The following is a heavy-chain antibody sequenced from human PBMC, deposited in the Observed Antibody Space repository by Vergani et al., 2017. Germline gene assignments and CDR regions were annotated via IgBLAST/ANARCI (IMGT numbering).Heavy chain of an antibody. CDR3: VYRKTGCGTTGCFYPFDYYYYMDV. V-gene: IGHV2-5*04. CDR1: GFSLNTRGVS. CDR2: IYWNDDQ. J-gene: IGHJ6*03. D-gene: IGHD1-7*01. Sequence: QITLKESGPTLVKPTQTLTLTCTFSGFSLNTRGVSVAWLRQPPGKALDWLALIYWNDDQHYSPSLNNRVTITKDTSKNQVVLTMTNMDYVDTGTYYCVYRKTGCGTTGCFYPFDYYYYMDVWGKGTTVTVSS.